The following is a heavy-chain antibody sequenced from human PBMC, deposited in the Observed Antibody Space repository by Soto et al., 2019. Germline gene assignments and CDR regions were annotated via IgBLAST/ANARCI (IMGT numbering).Heavy chain of an antibody. Sequence: AAVKVSRKASGYTFTEYYMHWVRQAPGRGVEWMGWINPNSGGTNYAQKFQGWVTMTRDTSISTAYMELSRLRSDDTAVYYCARDVGAYSSSSGKYGMDVWGQGTTVTVSS. CDR2: INPNSGGT. D-gene: IGHD6-6*01. J-gene: IGHJ6*02. CDR1: GYTFTEYY. CDR3: ARDVGAYSSSSGKYGMDV. V-gene: IGHV1-2*04.